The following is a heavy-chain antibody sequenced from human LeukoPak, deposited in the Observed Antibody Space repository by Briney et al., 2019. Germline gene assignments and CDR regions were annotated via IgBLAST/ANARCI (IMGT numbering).Heavy chain of an antibody. J-gene: IGHJ4*02. Sequence: GGSLRLSCVASGFTFSSHAMCWVRQAPGKGLEWVASIDISGGSTYYEDSVQGRFTISRDNSKNTLYLEMNSPRVEDTALYYCANEVRPNDYWGQGALVTVSS. CDR3: ANEVRPNDY. V-gene: IGHV3-23*01. CDR1: GFTFSSHA. CDR2: IDISGGST. D-gene: IGHD1-1*01.